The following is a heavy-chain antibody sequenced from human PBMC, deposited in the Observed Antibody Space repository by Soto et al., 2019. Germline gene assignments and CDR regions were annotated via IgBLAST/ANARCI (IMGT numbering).Heavy chain of an antibody. CDR3: AAWAEGATEVH. J-gene: IGHJ4*02. Sequence: GGSLRLSCETSGFSLSVYGMHWVRQAPGKGLEWVAVIWYDASKQFYAASVEGRFTISRDNSKAILYLQMNSLRAEDTAVYYCAAWAEGATEVHWGQGTLLTVSS. CDR2: IWYDASKQ. D-gene: IGHD2-15*01. V-gene: IGHV3-33*01. CDR1: GFSLSVYG.